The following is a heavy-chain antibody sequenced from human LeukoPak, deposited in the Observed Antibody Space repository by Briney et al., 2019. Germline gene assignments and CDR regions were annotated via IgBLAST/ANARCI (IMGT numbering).Heavy chain of an antibody. CDR2: INPNSGGT. D-gene: IGHD6-6*01. V-gene: IGHV1-2*02. CDR1: GYIFSDYY. J-gene: IGHJ4*02. Sequence: ASVKVSCKASGYIFSDYYMHWVRQAPGQGLEWMGWINPNSGGTNYAQKFQGRVTMTRDTSISTAYMELSRLRSDDTAVYYCAREEGYSSSSLFDYWGQGTLVTVSS. CDR3: AREEGYSSSSLFDY.